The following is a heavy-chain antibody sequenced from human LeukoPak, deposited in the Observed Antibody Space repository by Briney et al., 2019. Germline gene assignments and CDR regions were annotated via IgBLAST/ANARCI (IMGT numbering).Heavy chain of an antibody. Sequence: SETLSLTCTVSGGSIRSSNYYWGWIRQPPGKGLEWIGSIYYNGSTYYNPSLKSRVTISVDTSKNQFSLKLSSVTAADTAVYYCARDHDPRYYYHGMDVWGQGTTVTVSS. CDR3: ARDHDPRYYYHGMDV. V-gene: IGHV4-39*07. CDR1: GGSIRSSNYY. J-gene: IGHJ6*02. CDR2: IYYNGST.